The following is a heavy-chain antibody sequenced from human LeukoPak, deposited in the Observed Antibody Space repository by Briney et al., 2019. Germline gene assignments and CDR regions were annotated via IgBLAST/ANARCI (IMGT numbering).Heavy chain of an antibody. D-gene: IGHD1-7*01. CDR2: IYYTGST. Sequence: SETLSLTCTVSGGSISTYYWSWIRQPPGKGLEWIGYIYYTGSTNYNRSLKSRVTISVDTPKNQFSLKLSSVTAADTAVYYCARGPVGGTTYNDGDAFDIWGQGTMVSVSS. CDR1: GGSISTYY. V-gene: IGHV4-59*01. J-gene: IGHJ3*02. CDR3: ARGPVGGTTYNDGDAFDI.